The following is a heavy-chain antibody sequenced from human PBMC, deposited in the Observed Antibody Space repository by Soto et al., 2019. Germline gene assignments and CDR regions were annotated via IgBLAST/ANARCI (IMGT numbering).Heavy chain of an antibody. V-gene: IGHV3-30*18. CDR1: GFTFSSYG. Sequence: QVQLVESGGGVVQPGRSLRLSCAASGFTFSSYGMHWVRQAPGKGLEWVAVISYDGSNKYYAESVKGRFTISRDNSKNTLYLPRNSLSAEATAVYSCAKDLAAAGMGHLWSYYYYYGMDVWGQGTTVTVSS. J-gene: IGHJ6*02. CDR3: AKDLAAAGMGHLWSYYYYYGMDV. D-gene: IGHD6-13*01. CDR2: ISYDGSNK.